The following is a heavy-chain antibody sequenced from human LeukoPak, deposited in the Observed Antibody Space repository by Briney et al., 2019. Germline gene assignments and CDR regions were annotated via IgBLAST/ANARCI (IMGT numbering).Heavy chain of an antibody. D-gene: IGHD1-26*01. CDR1: GFTFSDYG. CDR3: ARDSTAFYYYYMDV. Sequence: PGGSLRLSCAASGFTFSDYGMVWVRVRQAPGKGLEWVSYISSSSSTIYYADSVKGRFTISRDNAKNSLYLQMNSLRAADTAVYYCARDSTAFYYYYMDVWGKGTTVTVSS. V-gene: IGHV3-48*01. CDR2: ISSSSSTI. J-gene: IGHJ6*03.